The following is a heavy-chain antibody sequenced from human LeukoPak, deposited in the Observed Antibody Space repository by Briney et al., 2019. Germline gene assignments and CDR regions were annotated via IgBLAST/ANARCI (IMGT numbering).Heavy chain of an antibody. CDR1: GGSISDYY. Sequence: PSETLSLTCTVSGGSISDYYWTWIRRPPGKGLEWIGYVYYSGSTNYNPSLKSRVTISIDTSKKQFSLKLSSVTAADTAVYYCARDWSSGWGVDPWGQGTLVTVSS. V-gene: IGHV4-59*01. J-gene: IGHJ5*02. D-gene: IGHD6-19*01. CDR3: ARDWSSGWGVDP. CDR2: VYYSGST.